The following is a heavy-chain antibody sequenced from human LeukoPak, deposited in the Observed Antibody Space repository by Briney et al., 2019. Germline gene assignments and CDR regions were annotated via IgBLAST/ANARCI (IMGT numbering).Heavy chain of an antibody. V-gene: IGHV3-21*01. CDR2: ISSSSSYI. D-gene: IGHD3-22*01. CDR1: GFTFSSYS. Sequence: GGSLRLSCAASGFTFSSYSMNWVRQAPGKGLEWVSSISSSSSYIYYADSLKGRFTISRDNAKNSLYLQMNSLRAEDTAVYYCARSPFDSPPNKYFHHWGQGTLVTVSS. J-gene: IGHJ1*01. CDR3: ARSPFDSPPNKYFHH.